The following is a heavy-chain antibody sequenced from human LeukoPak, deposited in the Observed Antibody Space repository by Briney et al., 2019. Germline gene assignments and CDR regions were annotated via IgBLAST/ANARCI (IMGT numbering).Heavy chain of an antibody. J-gene: IGHJ6*02. V-gene: IGHV3-74*01. CDR3: ARDGATIPYYYYGMDV. CDR1: GFTFSSYW. Sequence: GGSLRLSCAASGFTFSSYWMHWVRQAPGKGLVWVSRINSDGSSTSYADSVKGRFTISRDNAKSTLYLQMNSLRAEDTAVYYCARDGATIPYYYYGMDVWGQGTTVTVSS. CDR2: INSDGSST. D-gene: IGHD5-12*01.